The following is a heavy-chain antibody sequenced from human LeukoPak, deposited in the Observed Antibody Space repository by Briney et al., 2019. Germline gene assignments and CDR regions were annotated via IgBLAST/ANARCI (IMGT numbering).Heavy chain of an antibody. V-gene: IGHV4-59*08. CDR3: ARSGSKPSGGAFDL. Sequence: SETLSLTCTVSGGSINTYYWSWIRQPPGKGLQWIAYLYYSGSNNFNPSLRSRLTISVDTSKNQFTLKLSSVTAADTAVYYCARSGSKPSGGAFDLWGQGTMVTVSS. CDR2: LYYSGSN. CDR1: GGSINTYY. D-gene: IGHD1-26*01. J-gene: IGHJ3*01.